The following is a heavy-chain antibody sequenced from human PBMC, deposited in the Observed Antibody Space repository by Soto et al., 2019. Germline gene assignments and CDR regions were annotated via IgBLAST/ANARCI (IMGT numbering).Heavy chain of an antibody. CDR2: ISYDGSNK. V-gene: IGHV3-30-3*01. CDR1: GFTFSSYA. D-gene: IGHD3-22*01. CDR3: ARDDKTQDYYDSSGYYDGMDV. J-gene: IGHJ6*02. Sequence: PGGSLRLSCAASGFTFSSYAMHWVRQAPGKGLEWVAVISYDGSNKYYADSVKGRFTISRDNSKNTLYLQMNSLRAEDTAVYYCARDDKTQDYYDSSGYYDGMDVWGQGTTVTVPS.